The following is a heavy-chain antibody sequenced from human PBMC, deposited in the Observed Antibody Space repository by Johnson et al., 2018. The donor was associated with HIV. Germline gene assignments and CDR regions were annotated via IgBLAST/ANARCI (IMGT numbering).Heavy chain of an antibody. CDR1: GFSFDSHA. CDR3: AREISRYYYDYAAFDL. D-gene: IGHD3-22*01. V-gene: IGHV3-23*04. Sequence: VQLVESGGGLVQPGGSLRLSCAASGFSFDSHAINWVRQAPGKGLQCVSAISYSGSSTYYADSVKGRFTISRDNSRSTVYLHMINLRADDTALYYCAREISRYYYDYAAFDLWGQGTTVTVS. J-gene: IGHJ3*01. CDR2: ISYSGSST.